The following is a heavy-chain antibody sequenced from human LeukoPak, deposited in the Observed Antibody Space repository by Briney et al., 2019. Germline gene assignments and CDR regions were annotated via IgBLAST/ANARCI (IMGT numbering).Heavy chain of an antibody. D-gene: IGHD3-22*01. CDR1: GFSFSTYS. V-gene: IGHV3-21*01. J-gene: IGHJ4*02. CDR2: LSSSSGDI. Sequence: GGSLRLSCAASGFSFSTYSMNWVRQAPGKGPEWVSSLSSSSGDIDYGDSVKGRFTISRDNAKNSLYLQMNSLRVEDTAVYFCTVDTDYFEGLGFPRPALNDYWGQGTLVTVSS. CDR3: TVDTDYFEGLGFPRPALNDY.